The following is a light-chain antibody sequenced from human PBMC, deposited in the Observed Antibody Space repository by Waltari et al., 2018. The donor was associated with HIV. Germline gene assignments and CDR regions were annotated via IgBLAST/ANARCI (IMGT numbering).Light chain of an antibody. V-gene: IGLV1-47*01. CDR3: ATWADRPSGPVV. CDR2: RNN. J-gene: IGLJ2*01. CDR1: SSPIGKNN. Sequence: QSVLTQPPSASGTPGQRVTISCSGSSSPIGKNNVHWYQKLPGTAPKLLIYRNNQRASGVPDRFSGSKSGTSASLAISGLRSEDEADYYCATWADRPSGPVVFGGGTKVTVL.